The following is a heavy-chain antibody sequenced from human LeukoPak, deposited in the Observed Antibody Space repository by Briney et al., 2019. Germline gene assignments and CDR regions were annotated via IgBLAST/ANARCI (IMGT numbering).Heavy chain of an antibody. V-gene: IGHV3-74*01. CDR2: INSDGSST. CDR1: GFTFSSYW. CDR3: ARAHLYCTNGVCYYDGFDY. Sequence: GGSLRLSCAASGFTFSSYWMHWVRQAPGKGLVWVSRINSDGSSTSYADSVKGRFTISRDNAKNTLYLQMNSLRAEDTAVYYCARAHLYCTNGVCYYDGFDYWGQGTLVTVSS. J-gene: IGHJ4*02. D-gene: IGHD2-8*01.